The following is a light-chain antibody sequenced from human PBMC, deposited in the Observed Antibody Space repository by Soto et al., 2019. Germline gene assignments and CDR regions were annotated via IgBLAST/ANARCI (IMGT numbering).Light chain of an antibody. J-gene: IGLJ1*01. CDR1: KNDIGAYDF. V-gene: IGLV2-8*01. CDR3: KSYAGSNTYV. CDR2: EVV. Sequence: QSALTQPPSSSGSPGQSDTISCTGKKNDIGAYDFVSWYQHHTGKAPRLIIYEVVQRPSGVPDRFSGSKSGNTASLTVYGLQAEDEADYFCKSYAGSNTYVFGSGTKRTVL.